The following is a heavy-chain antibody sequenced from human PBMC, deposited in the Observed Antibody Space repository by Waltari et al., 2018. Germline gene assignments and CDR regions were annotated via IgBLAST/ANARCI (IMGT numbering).Heavy chain of an antibody. CDR3: ATEEVLTGYYFDY. V-gene: IGHV1-69-2*01. CDR1: GYTFTDYY. J-gene: IGHJ4*02. D-gene: IGHD3-9*01. Sequence: VQLVQSGAEVKKPGASVKVSYKASGYTFTDYYMHWVQQAPGKGLEWMGRVDPEDGETIYAEKFQGRVTITADTSTDTAYMELSSLRSEDTAVYYCATEEVLTGYYFDYWGQGTLVTVSS. CDR2: VDPEDGET.